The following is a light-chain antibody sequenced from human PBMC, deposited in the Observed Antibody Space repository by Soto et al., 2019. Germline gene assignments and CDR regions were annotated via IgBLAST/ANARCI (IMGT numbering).Light chain of an antibody. CDR3: VLYMGSGSVV. J-gene: IGLJ2*01. V-gene: IGLV8-61*01. CDR2: NTN. Sequence: QAVVTQEPSFSVSPGGTVTLTCGLSSGSVSTSYYPSLYQQTPGQTPRTLIYNTNSRSSGVPDRFSGSILGNKAALTITGAQADYESDYYCVLYMGSGSVVFGGGTKLTVL. CDR1: SGSVSTSYY.